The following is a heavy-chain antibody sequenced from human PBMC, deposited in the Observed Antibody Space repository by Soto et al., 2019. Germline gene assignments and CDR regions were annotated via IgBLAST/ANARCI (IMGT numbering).Heavy chain of an antibody. Sequence: EVQLLESGGGLVQPGGSLRLSCAASGFTFNNYAMTWVRQAPGKGLEWVSAISGGGDTTSYADSVKGRFTVSRDGSKSTLYLQMSSLRAEDTALYYCEKGRGGSGSLTPRVDFWGQGTLVTVSS. V-gene: IGHV3-23*01. D-gene: IGHD3-10*01. J-gene: IGHJ4*02. CDR3: EKGRGGSGSLTPRVDF. CDR2: ISGGGDTT. CDR1: GFTFNNYA.